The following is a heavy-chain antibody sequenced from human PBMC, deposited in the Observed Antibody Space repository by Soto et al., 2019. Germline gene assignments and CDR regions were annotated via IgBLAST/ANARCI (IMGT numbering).Heavy chain of an antibody. CDR1: GFIFSSYA. V-gene: IGHV3-64*01. CDR3: ARRALTGGAFDI. D-gene: IGHD3-9*01. Sequence: PGGSLSLSCAASGFIFSSYAMYWVRQAPGKGLEYVSAISNNGGSTYYANSVKGRFTISRDNSKNTLYLQMGSLRAEDMAVYYCARRALTGGAFDIWGQGTMVTVSS. J-gene: IGHJ3*02. CDR2: ISNNGGST.